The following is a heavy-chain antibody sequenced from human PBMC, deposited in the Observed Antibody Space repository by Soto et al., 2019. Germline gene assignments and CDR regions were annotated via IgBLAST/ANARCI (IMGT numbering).Heavy chain of an antibody. V-gene: IGHV3-30*03. CDR1: GFNFNNFA. CDR3: VRGEIYHDAGDSYYDFDK. J-gene: IGHJ4*02. Sequence: QVQLVESGGGVVQPGTSLRVSCAVSGFNFNNFAMHWVRQAPGKGLEWVAVLSSDGSHEYYADSVRGRFTFSRDNSKNTLYLQMNTLRPEDTAVYYCVRGEIYHDAGDSYYDFDKWGQGTQVTVSS. CDR2: LSSDGSHE. D-gene: IGHD2-21*02.